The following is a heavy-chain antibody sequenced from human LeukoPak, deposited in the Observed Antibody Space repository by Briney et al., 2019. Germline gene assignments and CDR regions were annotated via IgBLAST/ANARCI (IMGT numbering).Heavy chain of an antibody. CDR1: GFTFSSYE. V-gene: IGHV3-23*01. CDR2: LTGNSNNP. D-gene: IGHD3-3*01. Sequence: GGSLRLSCAASGFTFSSYEMNWVRQTPGKGLEWVSSLTGNSNNPNYADSVKGRFTISRDNSKNTLYLQMNSLRAEDTALYSCAKCAKTPEGGSGWCNWFDTWGQGTLVIVSS. J-gene: IGHJ5*02. CDR3: AKCAKTPEGGSGWCNWFDT.